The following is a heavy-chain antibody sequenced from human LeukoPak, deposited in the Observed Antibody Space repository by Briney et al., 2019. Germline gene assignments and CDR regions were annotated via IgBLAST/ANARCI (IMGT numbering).Heavy chain of an antibody. D-gene: IGHD6-19*01. CDR3: ARKVAVAGSTYYYYGMDV. CDR2: IYPGDSDT. CDR1: GYSFTSYW. V-gene: IGHV5-51*01. J-gene: IGHJ6*02. Sequence: GESLKISCKGSGYSFTSYWIGWVRQMPGKGLEWMGIIYPGDSDTRYSPSFQGQVTISADKSISTAYLQWSSLKASDTAMYYCARKVAVAGSTYYYYGMDVWGQGTTVTVSS.